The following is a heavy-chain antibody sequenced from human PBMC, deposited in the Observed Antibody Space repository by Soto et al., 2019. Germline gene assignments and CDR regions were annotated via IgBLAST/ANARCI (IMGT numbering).Heavy chain of an antibody. D-gene: IGHD2-8*01. CDR2: IKQDGSEK. J-gene: IGHJ4*02. V-gene: IGHV3-7*03. CDR3: ARAVEDIVLMVYANDY. Sequence: EVQLVESGGGLVQPGGSLRLYCAASGFTFSSYWMSWVRQAPGKGLEWVANIKQDGSEKYYVDSVKGRFTISRDNAKNSLYLQMNSLRAEDTAVYYCARAVEDIVLMVYANDYWGQGTLVTVSS. CDR1: GFTFSSYW.